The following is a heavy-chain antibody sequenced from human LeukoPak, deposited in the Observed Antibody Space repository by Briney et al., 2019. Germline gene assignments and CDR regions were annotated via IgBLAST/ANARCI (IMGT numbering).Heavy chain of an antibody. V-gene: IGHV3-30*18. CDR1: GFTFSSYG. J-gene: IGHJ5*02. CDR3: AKDRKVHQS. Sequence: GGSLRLSCAASGFTFSSYGMHWVRQAPGKGLEWVAVISYDGSNKYYADSVKGRFTISRDNSKNTLYLQMNSLRAEDTALYYCAKDRKVHQSWGQGTLVTVSS. CDR2: ISYDGSNK.